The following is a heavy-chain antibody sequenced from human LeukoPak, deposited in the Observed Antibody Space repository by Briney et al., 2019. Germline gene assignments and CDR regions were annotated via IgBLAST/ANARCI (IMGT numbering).Heavy chain of an antibody. J-gene: IGHJ4*02. CDR2: IYSGGST. D-gene: IGHD3-22*01. Sequence: PGGSLRLSCAASGFTVSSNYMSWVRQAPGKGLEWVSVIYSGGSTYYADSVKGRFTISRDNSKNTPYLQMNSLRAEDTAVYYCARVGTVSATYYYDSSGYYYFDYWGQGTLVTVSS. CDR1: GFTVSSNY. CDR3: ARVGTVSATYYYDSSGYYYFDY. V-gene: IGHV3-53*01.